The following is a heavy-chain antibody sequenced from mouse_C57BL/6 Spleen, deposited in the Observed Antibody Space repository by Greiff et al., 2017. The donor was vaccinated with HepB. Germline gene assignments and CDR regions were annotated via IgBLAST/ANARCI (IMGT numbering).Heavy chain of an antibody. Sequence: VQGVESGAELVRPGASVTLSCKASGYTFTDYEMHWVKQTPVHGLEWIGAIDPETGGTAYNQKFKGKAILTADKSSSTAYMELRSLTSEDSAVYYCTRSRSYWGQGTTLTVSS. CDR3: TRSRSY. J-gene: IGHJ2*01. V-gene: IGHV1-15*01. CDR1: GYTFTDYE. CDR2: IDPETGGT.